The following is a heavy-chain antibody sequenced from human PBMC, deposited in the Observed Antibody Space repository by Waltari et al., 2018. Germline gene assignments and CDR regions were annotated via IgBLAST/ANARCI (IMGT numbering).Heavy chain of an antibody. CDR2: INPSGST. CDR3: ARSGGIYCSGGSCYPFEY. D-gene: IGHD2-15*01. V-gene: IGHV4-34*01. Sequence: QVQLQQWGAGLLKPSETLSLTGAVYGGSFSGYYWSWARQPQGKGLEGIGEINPSGSTNCNPSLKSRVTISGETSKNQFSLKLSSVTAADTAVYYCARSGGIYCSGGSCYPFEYWGQGTLVTVSS. J-gene: IGHJ4*02. CDR1: GGSFSGYY.